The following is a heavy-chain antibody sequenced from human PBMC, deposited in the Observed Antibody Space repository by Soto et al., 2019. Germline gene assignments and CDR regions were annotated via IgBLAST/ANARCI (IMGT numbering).Heavy chain of an antibody. CDR1: GYTFTSYG. V-gene: IGHV1-18*01. D-gene: IGHD2-2*02. CDR2: ISAYNGNT. Sequence: ASVKVSCKASGYTFTSYGISWVRQAPGQGLEWMGWISAYNGNTNYAQKLQGRVTMTTDTSTSTAYMELRSLRSDDTAVYYCATSRGGYCSSTSCYKEPYYYYGMDVWGKGTTVTVSS. CDR3: ATSRGGYCSSTSCYKEPYYYYGMDV. J-gene: IGHJ6*04.